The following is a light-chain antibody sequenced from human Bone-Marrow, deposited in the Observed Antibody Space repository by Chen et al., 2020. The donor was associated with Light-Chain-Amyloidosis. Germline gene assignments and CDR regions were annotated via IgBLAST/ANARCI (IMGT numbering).Light chain of an antibody. CDR2: KAS. CDR1: QSISSW. CDR3: QQYNSYPLT. Sequence: DIQMTQSPSTLSASVGDRVTITCRASQSISSWLAWYQQKPGKATKLLIYKASSLESGVPSRFSGSRSGTEFTLTISSLQPDDFATYYCQQYNSYPLTFGGGTKVEIK. V-gene: IGKV1-5*03. J-gene: IGKJ4*01.